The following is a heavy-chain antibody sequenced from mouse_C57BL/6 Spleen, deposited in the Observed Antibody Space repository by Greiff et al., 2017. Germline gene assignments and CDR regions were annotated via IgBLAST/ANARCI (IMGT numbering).Heavy chain of an antibody. CDR3: ARGPYSNGAMDY. CDR2: IYPGDGDT. Sequence: VMLMESGPELVKPGASVKISCKASGYAFSSSWMNWVKQRPGKGLEWIGRIYPGDGDTNYNGKFKGKATLTADKSSSTAYMQLSSLTSEDSAVYFCARGPYSNGAMDYWGQGTSVTVSS. J-gene: IGHJ4*01. V-gene: IGHV1-82*01. D-gene: IGHD2-5*01. CDR1: GYAFSSSW.